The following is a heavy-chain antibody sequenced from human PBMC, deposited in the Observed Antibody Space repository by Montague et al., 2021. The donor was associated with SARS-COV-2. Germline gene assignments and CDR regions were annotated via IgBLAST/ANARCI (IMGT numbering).Heavy chain of an antibody. Sequence: SLRLSCATSGFIFNNYAMNWVRQAPGKGLEWVSAISGSAGGTFYADSVKGRFTISRDNSKNTLFLQMNNLRAEDTALYFCARDHATVGWPLAYWGQGTLVIVSS. V-gene: IGHV3-23*01. D-gene: IGHD4-11*01. CDR2: ISGSAGGT. CDR3: ARDHATVGWPLAY. CDR1: GFIFNNYA. J-gene: IGHJ4*02.